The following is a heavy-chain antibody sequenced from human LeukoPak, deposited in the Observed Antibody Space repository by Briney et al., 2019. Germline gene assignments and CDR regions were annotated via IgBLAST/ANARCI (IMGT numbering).Heavy chain of an antibody. Sequence: SETLSLTCSVSGGSISSSDKYWGWIRQPPGKGLEWIGSIYYSGSTRYNPSLKSRVTISVDTSKNQFSLKLSSVTAADTAVYYCARDSDSSSWYEFDYWGQGTLVTVSS. CDR1: GGSISSSDKY. CDR3: ARDSDSSSWYEFDY. CDR2: IYYSGST. J-gene: IGHJ4*02. D-gene: IGHD6-13*01. V-gene: IGHV4-39*02.